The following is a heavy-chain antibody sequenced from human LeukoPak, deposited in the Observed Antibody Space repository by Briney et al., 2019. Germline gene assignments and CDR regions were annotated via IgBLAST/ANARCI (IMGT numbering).Heavy chain of an antibody. CDR2: IVVGRGNT. D-gene: IGHD3-3*01. CDR3: ATDDLLSVY. Sequence: SVKVSCKASGFTFTTSAVQWVRQARGQRLEWIGWIVVGRGNTYYAQKFQERVTITRDISTNTVTLELTSLSSEDTAVYYCATDDLLSVYWGQGTLVTISS. J-gene: IGHJ4*02. CDR1: GFTFTTSA. V-gene: IGHV1-58*01.